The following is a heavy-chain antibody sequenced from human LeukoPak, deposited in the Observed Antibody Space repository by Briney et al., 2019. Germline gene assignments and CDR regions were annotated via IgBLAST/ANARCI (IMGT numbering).Heavy chain of an antibody. CDR1: GYTFTSYY. V-gene: IGHV1-2*02. Sequence: ASVKVSCKASGYTFTSYYMHWVRQAPGQGLEWMGWINPNSGGTNYAQKFQGRVTMTRDTSISTAYMELSRLRSDDTAVYYCAAGYYDSSGYYQDYWGQGTLVTVSS. CDR3: AAGYYDSSGYYQDY. CDR2: INPNSGGT. D-gene: IGHD3-22*01. J-gene: IGHJ4*02.